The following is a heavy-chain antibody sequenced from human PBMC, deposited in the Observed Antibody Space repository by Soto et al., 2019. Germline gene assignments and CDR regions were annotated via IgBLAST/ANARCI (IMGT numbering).Heavy chain of an antibody. CDR3: ARMKSTTGHFDY. CDR1: GFSLSTSGMC. D-gene: IGHD2-2*01. J-gene: IGHJ4*02. Sequence: SGPTLVNPTQTLTLPCTFSGFSLSTSGMCVNWIRQPPGKALEWLARIDWDDDKYYSTSLKTRLTISKDTSKNQVVLIMTNMDPVDTATYYCARMKSTTGHFDYWGQGTLVTVSS. V-gene: IGHV2-70*11. CDR2: IDWDDDK.